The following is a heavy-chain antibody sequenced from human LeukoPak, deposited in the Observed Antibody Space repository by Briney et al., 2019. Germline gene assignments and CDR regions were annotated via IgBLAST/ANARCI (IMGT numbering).Heavy chain of an antibody. Sequence: GASVKVSCKASGGTFSSYAISWVRQAPGQGLEWMGIINPSGGSTSYAQKFQGRVTMTRDMSTSTVYMELSSLRSEDTAVYYCARGRHYYDSSDYYYEGDAFDIWGQGTMVTVSS. V-gene: IGHV1-46*01. CDR1: GGTFSSYA. CDR3: ARGRHYYDSSDYYYEGDAFDI. CDR2: INPSGGST. J-gene: IGHJ3*02. D-gene: IGHD3-22*01.